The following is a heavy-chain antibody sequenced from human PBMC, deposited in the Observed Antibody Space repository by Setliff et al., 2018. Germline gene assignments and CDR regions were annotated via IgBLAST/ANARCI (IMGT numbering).Heavy chain of an antibody. CDR1: GYTFRSYG. V-gene: IGHV1-18*01. CDR2: ISAYSGDT. J-gene: IGHJ4*02. D-gene: IGHD1-20*01. Sequence: ASVKVSCKTSGYTFRSYGVSWVRQAPGQGLEWMGWISAYSGDTIYAQKFRGRVTMTTDTSTSTAYMETRSLTSDDTAVYYCARDEIRPITPDYWGQGTLVTVSS. CDR3: ARDEIRPITPDY.